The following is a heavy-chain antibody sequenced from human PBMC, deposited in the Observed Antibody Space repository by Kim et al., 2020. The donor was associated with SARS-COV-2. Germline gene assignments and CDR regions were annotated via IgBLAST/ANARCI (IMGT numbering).Heavy chain of an antibody. Sequence: PALKSQVTISVDTSKSQFSLKLSSVTAADTAVYYCARGSSAGTTGGWFDPWGQGTLVTVSS. V-gene: IGHV4-34*01. CDR3: ARGSSAGTTGGWFDP. J-gene: IGHJ5*02. D-gene: IGHD1-7*01.